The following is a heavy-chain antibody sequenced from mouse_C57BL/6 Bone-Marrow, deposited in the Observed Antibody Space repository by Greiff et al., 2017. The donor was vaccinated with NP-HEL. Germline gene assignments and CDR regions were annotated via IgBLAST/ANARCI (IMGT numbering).Heavy chain of an antibody. D-gene: IGHD1-1*01. CDR1: GYTFTSYW. CDR2: IDPSDSYT. V-gene: IGHV1-69*01. J-gene: IGHJ2*01. Sequence: QVQLQQPGAELVMPGASVKLSCKASGYTFTSYWMHWVKQRPGQGLEWIGEIDPSDSYTNYNPQFKGKSTLTVDKSYITADMQLSSLTSEDSAVYYCARWRYYGSSYDYFDYWGQGTTLTVSS. CDR3: ARWRYYGSSYDYFDY.